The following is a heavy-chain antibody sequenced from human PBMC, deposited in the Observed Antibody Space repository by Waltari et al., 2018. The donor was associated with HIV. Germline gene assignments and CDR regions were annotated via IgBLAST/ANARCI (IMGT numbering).Heavy chain of an antibody. CDR2: MNPNSGNK. D-gene: IGHD2-15*01. CDR1: GYTFTSYD. J-gene: IGHJ4*02. CDR3: ARAPSFYCSGGSCYSGTSDY. Sequence: QVQLVQSGAEVQKPGASVKVSCKASGYTFTSYDINWVRQATGQGLEWMGWMNPNSGNKGYAQKFQGRVTMTRNTAISTAYMELSSLRSEDTAVYYCARAPSFYCSGGSCYSGTSDYWGQGTLVTVSS. V-gene: IGHV1-8*01.